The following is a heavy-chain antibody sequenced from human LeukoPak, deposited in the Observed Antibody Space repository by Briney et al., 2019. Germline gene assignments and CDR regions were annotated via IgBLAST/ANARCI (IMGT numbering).Heavy chain of an antibody. CDR1: GGSISSHY. Sequence: SETLSLTCTVSGGSISSHYWSWIRQPPGKGLEWIGYIYYSGSTNYNPSLKSRVTISVDTSKNQFSLKLSSVTAVDTAVYYCARDLSQLVFAFDIWGQGTMVTVSS. D-gene: IGHD6-13*01. CDR3: ARDLSQLVFAFDI. J-gene: IGHJ3*02. CDR2: IYYSGST. V-gene: IGHV4-59*11.